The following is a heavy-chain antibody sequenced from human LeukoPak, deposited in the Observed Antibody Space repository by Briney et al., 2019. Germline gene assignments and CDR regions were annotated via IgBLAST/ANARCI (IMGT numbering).Heavy chain of an antibody. Sequence: ASVTVSCKASGGTFSSYAISWVRQAPGQGLEWMGGIIPIFGTANYAQKFQGRVTITADESTSTAYMELSSLRSEDTAVYYCARGPRDASGSYIYYYYYMDVWGKGTTVTISS. V-gene: IGHV1-69*13. D-gene: IGHD1-26*01. J-gene: IGHJ6*03. CDR1: GGTFSSYA. CDR2: IIPIFGTA. CDR3: ARGPRDASGSYIYYYYYMDV.